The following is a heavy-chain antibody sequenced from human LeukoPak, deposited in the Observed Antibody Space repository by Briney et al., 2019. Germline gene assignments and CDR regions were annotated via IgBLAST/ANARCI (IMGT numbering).Heavy chain of an antibody. CDR2: LNHRGST. D-gene: IGHD5-18*01. CDR1: GGSFSGYY. CDR3: AGGYNYGSDAFDI. V-gene: IGHV4-34*01. J-gene: IGHJ3*02. Sequence: PSETLSLTCAIYGGSFSGYYWNWIRQPTGKGLEWIGELNHRGSTNDNPSLKSRVTMSVDTSKKQFSLKLSSVTAADTAVYYCAGGYNYGSDAFDIWGQGTMVTVSS.